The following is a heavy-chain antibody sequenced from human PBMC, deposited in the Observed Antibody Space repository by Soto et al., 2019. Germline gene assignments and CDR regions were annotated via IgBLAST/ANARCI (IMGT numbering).Heavy chain of an antibody. CDR2: ISSSSSYI. Sequence: GGSLRLSCAASGFTFSSYSMNWVRQAPGKGLEWVSSISSSSSYIYYADSVKGRFTISRDNAKNSLYLQMNSLRAEDTAVYYCARVKRFLEWSTDYWGQGTLVTRLL. J-gene: IGHJ4*02. CDR3: ARVKRFLEWSTDY. D-gene: IGHD3-3*01. V-gene: IGHV3-21*01. CDR1: GFTFSSYS.